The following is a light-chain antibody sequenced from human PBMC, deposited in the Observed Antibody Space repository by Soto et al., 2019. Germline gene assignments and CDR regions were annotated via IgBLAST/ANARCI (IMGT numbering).Light chain of an antibody. CDR3: HQYASSSLP. Sequence: EIVLTQSPGTLSLSPGERATLSCRASQSVGSNYLAWYQQTPGQAPRLLIHGASTRATGIPDRFSGSGSGTDCTLTLSRLESEESAVYYCHQYASSSLPFGQGTRLEIK. CDR1: QSVGSNY. V-gene: IGKV3-20*01. CDR2: GAS. J-gene: IGKJ5*01.